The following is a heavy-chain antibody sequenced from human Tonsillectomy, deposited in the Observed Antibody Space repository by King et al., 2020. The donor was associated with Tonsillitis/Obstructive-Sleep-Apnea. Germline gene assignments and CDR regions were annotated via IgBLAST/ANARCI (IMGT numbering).Heavy chain of an antibody. CDR3: ARGVLRFLEWLKPYYYYGMDV. Sequence: AQLQQWGAGLLKPSETLSLTCAVYGGSFSGYYWSWIRQPPGKGLEWIGEINHSGSTNYNPSLKSRVTISVDTSKNQFSLKLSSVTAADTAVYYCARGVLRFLEWLKPYYYYGMDVWGQGTTVTVSS. V-gene: IGHV4-34*01. CDR1: GGSFSGYY. CDR2: INHSGST. D-gene: IGHD3-3*01. J-gene: IGHJ6*02.